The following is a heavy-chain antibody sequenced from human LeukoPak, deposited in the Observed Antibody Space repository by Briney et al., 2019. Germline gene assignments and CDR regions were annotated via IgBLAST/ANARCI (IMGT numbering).Heavy chain of an antibody. CDR2: IYYSGST. CDR1: GGSISSGGYY. CDR3: ARVREGGNSEYNRFDP. J-gene: IGHJ5*02. V-gene: IGHV4-31*03. D-gene: IGHD4-23*01. Sequence: TLSLTCTVSGGSISSGGYYWSWIRQHPGKGLEWIGYIYYSGSTYYNPSLKSRVTISVDTSKNQFSLKLSSVTAADTAVYYCARVREGGNSEYNRFDPWGQGTLVTVSS.